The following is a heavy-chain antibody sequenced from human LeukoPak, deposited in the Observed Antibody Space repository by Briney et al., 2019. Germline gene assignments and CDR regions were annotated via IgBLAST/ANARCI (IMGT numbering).Heavy chain of an antibody. CDR3: ASDIVATIGAFDI. D-gene: IGHD5-12*01. Sequence: GKSLKISCKGSGYSFTSYWIGWVRQMPGKGLEWMGIIYPGDSDTRYSPSFQGQVTISADKSISTAYLQWSSLKASDTAMYYCASDIVATIGAFDIWGQGTMVTVSS. CDR2: IYPGDSDT. J-gene: IGHJ3*02. V-gene: IGHV5-51*01. CDR1: GYSFTSYW.